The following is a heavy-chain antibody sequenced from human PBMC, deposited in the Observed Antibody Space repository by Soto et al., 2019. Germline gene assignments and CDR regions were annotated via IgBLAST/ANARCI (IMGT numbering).Heavy chain of an antibody. CDR1: WVTLGDLY. V-gene: IGHV3-11*01. Sequence: SGGVLRDSYGAAWVTLGDLYISWIRQAPGKGLEWVSYISSSGSTIYYADSVKGRFTIPRDNAKNSLYLQMNSLRAEDTAVYYCARLVGATDYWGQGTLVTVSS. CDR3: ARLVGATDY. CDR2: ISSSGSTI. J-gene: IGHJ4*02. D-gene: IGHD1-26*01.